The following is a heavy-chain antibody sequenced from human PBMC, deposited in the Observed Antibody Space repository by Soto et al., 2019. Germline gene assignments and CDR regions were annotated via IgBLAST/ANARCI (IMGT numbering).Heavy chain of an antibody. CDR2: IDASGGRT. CDR1: GFTFSSSS. V-gene: IGHV3-23*01. CDR3: ANDPSSGYYY. D-gene: IGHD3-22*01. J-gene: IGHJ4*02. Sequence: GGSLRLSCAAPGFTFSSSSMTWVRQAPGKGLEWVSGIDASGGRTYYADSFKGRLTISRDNAKNTLYLQMNSLRAEDTAVYFCANDPSSGYYYWGQGTLVTVSS.